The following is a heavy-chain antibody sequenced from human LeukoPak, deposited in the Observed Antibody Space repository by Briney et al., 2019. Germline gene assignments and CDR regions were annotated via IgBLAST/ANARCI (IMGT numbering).Heavy chain of an antibody. J-gene: IGHJ4*02. Sequence: GGSLRLSCAVSGFTFSSYSMSWVRQAPGKGLEWVAKIKQDGSEKYYMDSMTGRLTTSRNTTKNSLYLQRNSPRAEHTAVYYCARGTPLWGLPGVSDYWGQGTLVTVSS. D-gene: IGHD1-26*01. V-gene: IGHV3-7*01. CDR1: GFTFSSYS. CDR3: ARGTPLWGLPGVSDY. CDR2: IKQDGSEK.